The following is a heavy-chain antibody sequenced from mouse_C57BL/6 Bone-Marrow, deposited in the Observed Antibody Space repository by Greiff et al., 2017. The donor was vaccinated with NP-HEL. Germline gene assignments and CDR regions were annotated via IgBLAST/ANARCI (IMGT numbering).Heavy chain of an antibody. D-gene: IGHD2-3*01. Sequence: QVQLKQSGAELARPGASVKLSCKASGYTFTSYGISWVKQRTGQGLEWIGEIYPRSGNTSYNEKFKGKATLTADKSSSTAYMELRSLTSEDSAVYFCARGRWLLHYWGQGTTLTVSS. J-gene: IGHJ2*01. CDR2: IYPRSGNT. CDR3: ARGRWLLHY. V-gene: IGHV1-81*01. CDR1: GYTFTSYG.